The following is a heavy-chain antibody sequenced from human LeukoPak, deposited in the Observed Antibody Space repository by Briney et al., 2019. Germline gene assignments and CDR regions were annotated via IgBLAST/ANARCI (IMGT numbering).Heavy chain of an antibody. CDR1: GFTFSSYG. V-gene: IGHV3-30*18. CDR3: AKDLLAGSHSSGWYAGGD. J-gene: IGHJ4*02. CDR2: ISYDGSNK. Sequence: RSGGSLRLSCAASGFTFSSYGMHWVRQAPGKGLGWVAGISYDGSNKHYADSVKGRFTISRDNSKNTLYLQMNSLRAEDTAVYYCAKDLLAGSHSSGWYAGGDWGQGTLVTVSS. D-gene: IGHD6-19*01.